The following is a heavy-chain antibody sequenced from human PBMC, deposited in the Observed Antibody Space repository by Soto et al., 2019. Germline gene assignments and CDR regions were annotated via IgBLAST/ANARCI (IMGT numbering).Heavy chain of an antibody. Sequence: PSETLSLTCTVSGGSISSYYWSWIRQPPGKGLEWIGFIYYSGSTNYNSSLKSRVTISVDNSKNQFSLKLTSVTAADTAVYYCGILDMITFGGVIGPNDAFDSWGQGKMVTVS. V-gene: IGHV4-59*08. CDR1: GGSISSYY. CDR3: GILDMITFGGVIGPNDAFDS. J-gene: IGHJ3*02. CDR2: IYYSGST. D-gene: IGHD3-16*02.